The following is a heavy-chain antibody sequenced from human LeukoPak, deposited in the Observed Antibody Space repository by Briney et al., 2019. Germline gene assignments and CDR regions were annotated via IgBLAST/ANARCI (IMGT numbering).Heavy chain of an antibody. Sequence: PGGSLRLSCAASGFTFSSYAMHWVRQAPGKGLEWVAIISYDGSNKYYADSLKGRFTISRDNSKNTLYLQMNSLRAEDTAVYYCARDQMYLAHFDYWGQGTLVTVSS. CDR2: ISYDGSNK. V-gene: IGHV3-30-3*01. CDR1: GFTFSSYA. CDR3: ARDQMYLAHFDY. J-gene: IGHJ4*02. D-gene: IGHD2-15*01.